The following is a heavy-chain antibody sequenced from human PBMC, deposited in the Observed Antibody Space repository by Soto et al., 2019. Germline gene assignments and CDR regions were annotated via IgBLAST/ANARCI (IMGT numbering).Heavy chain of an antibody. CDR1: GFTVSSNY. CDR2: ISDTSISI. CDR3: GKPPPPYCSGGSCYGYFDH. Sequence: GGSLRLSCAASGFTVSSNYMSWVRQAPGKGLEWVSTISDTSISIYYADSVRGRFTISRDNSKNTLYLHMNSLRAEDTAVYYCGKPPPPYCSGGSCYGYFDHWGRGTLVTVSS. J-gene: IGHJ4*02. V-gene: IGHV3-23*01. D-gene: IGHD2-15*01.